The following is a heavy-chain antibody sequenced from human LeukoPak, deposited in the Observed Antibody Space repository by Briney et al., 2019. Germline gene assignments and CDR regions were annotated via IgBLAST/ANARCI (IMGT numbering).Heavy chain of an antibody. V-gene: IGHV3-23*01. J-gene: IGHJ4*02. Sequence: GGSLRLSCAASGFTFSSYAMSWVRQAPGKGLEWVSAISGSGDSTYYADSVKGRFTISRDNSKNTLYLQMNSLRAEDTAVYYCAKVGYYHDSSGYYLDYFDYWGQGTLVTVSS. CDR2: ISGSGDST. CDR3: AKVGYYHDSSGYYLDYFDY. CDR1: GFTFSSYA. D-gene: IGHD3-22*01.